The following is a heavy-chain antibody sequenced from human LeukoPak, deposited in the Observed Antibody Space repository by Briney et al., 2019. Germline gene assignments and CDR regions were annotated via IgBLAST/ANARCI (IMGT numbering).Heavy chain of an antibody. Sequence: ASVKVSCKASGYTFTSYGISWVRQAPGQGLEWMGWISAYNGNTNYAQKLQGRVTMTTDTSTSTAYMELRSLRSDDTAVYYCASSNDILTGYYTPLYWGQGTLVTVSS. CDR2: ISAYNGNT. V-gene: IGHV1-18*01. D-gene: IGHD3-9*01. J-gene: IGHJ4*02. CDR3: ASSNDILTGYYTPLY. CDR1: GYTFTSYG.